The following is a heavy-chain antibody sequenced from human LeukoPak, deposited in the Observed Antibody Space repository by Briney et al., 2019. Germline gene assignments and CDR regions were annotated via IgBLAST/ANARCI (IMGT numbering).Heavy chain of an antibody. J-gene: IGHJ4*02. V-gene: IGHV3-7*01. Sequence: PGGSLRPSCAASGFTFSDYWMSWVRQAPGKGLEWVANIKPDGSEKYYVDSVKGRFTISRENARSSLYLQMYSLRAEDTAVYYCASHASGYFGWGQGTVVTVSS. CDR2: IKPDGSEK. CDR1: GFTFSDYW. D-gene: IGHD3-22*01. CDR3: ASHASGYFG.